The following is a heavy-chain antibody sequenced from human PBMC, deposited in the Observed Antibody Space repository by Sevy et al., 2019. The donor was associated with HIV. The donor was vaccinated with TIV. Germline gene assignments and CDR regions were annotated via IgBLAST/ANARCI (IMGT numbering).Heavy chain of an antibody. D-gene: IGHD2-15*01. CDR2: ISFDGNKH. CDR1: GFTFSDYA. J-gene: IGHJ6*03. CDR3: ARELLPGSYYYYMDV. Sequence: GGSLRLSCAASGFTFSDYAFHWVRQAPGKGLEWLAVISFDGNKHYFADSVQGRFTISRDSLKNTVSLHMNSLRVEDTAVYFCARELLPGSYYYYMDVWGKGTTVTVSS. V-gene: IGHV3-30-3*01.